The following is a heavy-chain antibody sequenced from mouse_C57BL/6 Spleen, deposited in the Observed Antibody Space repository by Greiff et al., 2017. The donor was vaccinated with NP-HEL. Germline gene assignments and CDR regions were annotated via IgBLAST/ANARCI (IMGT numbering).Heavy chain of an antibody. Sequence: QVHVKQSGAELVKPGASVKISCKASGYAFSSYWLNWVKQRPGRGLEWIGQIYPGDGDTNYNGKFKGKATLTADKSSSTAYMQLSSLTSEDSAVYFCARSEGNYGSSSFAYWGQGTLVTVAA. V-gene: IGHV1-80*01. CDR2: IYPGDGDT. D-gene: IGHD1-1*01. CDR1: GYAFSSYW. CDR3: ARSEGNYGSSSFAY. J-gene: IGHJ3*01.